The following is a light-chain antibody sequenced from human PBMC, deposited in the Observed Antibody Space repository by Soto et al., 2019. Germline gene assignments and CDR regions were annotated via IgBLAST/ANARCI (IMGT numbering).Light chain of an antibody. CDR1: QNIDNY. CDR3: QQSYTLPRT. Sequence: DIQFTQSPSSLSASLGDRVTITCRASQNIDNYLNWYRQKPGKAPQLLVHTASSLHYGVPSRFSGSGSGTEFTLTIGSLQPEDYATYYCQQSYTLPRTLGQGTKVDIK. V-gene: IGKV1-39*01. J-gene: IGKJ1*01. CDR2: TAS.